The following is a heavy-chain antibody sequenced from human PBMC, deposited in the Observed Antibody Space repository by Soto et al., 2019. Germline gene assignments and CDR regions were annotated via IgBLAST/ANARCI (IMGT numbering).Heavy chain of an antibody. CDR1: GGSISSSSYY. D-gene: IGHD1-26*01. CDR2: IYYSGST. J-gene: IGHJ6*02. V-gene: IGHV4-39*01. Sequence: PSETLSLTCTVSGGSISSSSYYWGWFRQPPGKGLEWIGSIYYSGSTYYNPSLKSRVTISVDTSKNQFSLKLSSVTAADTAVYYCASEGGDGMDVWGQGTTVTVSS. CDR3: ASEGGDGMDV.